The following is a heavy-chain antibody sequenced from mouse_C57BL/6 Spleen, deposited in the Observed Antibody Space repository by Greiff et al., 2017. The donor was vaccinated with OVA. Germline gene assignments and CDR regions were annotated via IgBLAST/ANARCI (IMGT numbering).Heavy chain of an antibody. Sequence: VQLQQSGPGLAKPSQTLSLTCSVTGYSITSDYWNWIRKFPGNKLEYMGYISYSGSTYYNPSLKSRISITRDTSKNQYYLQLNSVTTEDTATYYCARYPYYGSREDWYFDVWGTGTTVTVSS. CDR3: ARYPYYGSREDWYFDV. D-gene: IGHD1-1*01. CDR2: ISYSGST. CDR1: GYSITSDY. J-gene: IGHJ1*03. V-gene: IGHV3-8*01.